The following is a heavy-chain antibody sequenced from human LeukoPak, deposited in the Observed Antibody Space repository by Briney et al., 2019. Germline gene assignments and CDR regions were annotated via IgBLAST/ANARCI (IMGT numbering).Heavy chain of an antibody. CDR2: VYNNGAT. CDR3: ASRSVVSPTAIETWFDC. D-gene: IGHD2-2*01. V-gene: IGHV4-38-2*01. J-gene: IGHJ4*02. Sequence: SETLSLTCAVSGASVSSSYFWGWIRQPPGEGPEWLGSVYNNGATYYNPSLKSRVTISLDTSKNQFTLTVTSVTVADTALYFCASRSVVSPTAIETWFDCWGQGTLVTVSS. CDR1: GASVSSSYF.